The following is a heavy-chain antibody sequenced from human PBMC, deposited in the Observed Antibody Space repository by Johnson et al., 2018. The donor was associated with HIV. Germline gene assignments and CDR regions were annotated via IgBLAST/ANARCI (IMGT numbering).Heavy chain of an antibody. J-gene: IGHJ3*02. Sequence: VPLVESGGGLIHPGGSLRLSCEASGFSISSNYLSWVRQAPGKSLEWVSIIYSGGNTYYADSVKGRFTISRDNSKNSLYLQMNSLRTEDTALYYCAKDASGSYSRAQSISDAFDIWGQGTMVTVSS. D-gene: IGHD1-26*01. CDR3: AKDASGSYSRAQSISDAFDI. CDR1: GFSISSNY. V-gene: IGHV3-53*01. CDR2: IYSGGNT.